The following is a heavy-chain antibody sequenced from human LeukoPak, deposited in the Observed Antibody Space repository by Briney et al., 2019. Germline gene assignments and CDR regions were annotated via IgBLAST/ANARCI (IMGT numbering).Heavy chain of an antibody. CDR2: IYWNDDK. CDR3: AHWTVEMATISYYFDY. J-gene: IGHJ4*02. Sequence: SGPTLVKPTQTLTLTCTFSGFSLSTSGVGVGWIRQPPGKALEWLALIYWNDDKRYSPSLKSRLTITKDTSKNQVVLTMTNMDPVDTATYYCAHWTVEMATISYYFDYWGQGTLVTVSS. V-gene: IGHV2-5*01. CDR1: GFSLSTSGVG. D-gene: IGHD5-24*01.